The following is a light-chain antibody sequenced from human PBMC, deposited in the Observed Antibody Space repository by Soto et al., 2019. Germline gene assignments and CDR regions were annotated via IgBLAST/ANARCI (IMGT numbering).Light chain of an antibody. J-gene: IGKJ5*01. V-gene: IGKV3D-20*02. Sequence: EIVLTQSPGTLSLSPGERATLSCRASQSVSSSYLAWYQQKPGQAPRLLIYGESNRATGIPARFSGSGSGTDFTLTISSLEPEDFAVYYRQQRSNWITFGQGTRLEIK. CDR3: QQRSNWIT. CDR2: GES. CDR1: QSVSSSY.